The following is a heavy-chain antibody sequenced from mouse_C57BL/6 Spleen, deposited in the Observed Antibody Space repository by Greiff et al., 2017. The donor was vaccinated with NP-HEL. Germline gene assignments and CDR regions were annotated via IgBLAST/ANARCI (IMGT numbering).Heavy chain of an antibody. J-gene: IGHJ4*01. CDR1: GFSLTSYG. V-gene: IGHV2-6-1*01. CDR3: ARHEELRPMDY. Sequence: VQLQESGPGLVAPSQSLSITCTVSGFSLTSYGVHWVRQPPGKGLECLVVIWSDGSTTYNSAPKSRLSISKDNSKSQVFLKMNSLQTDDAAMYYCARHEELRPMDYWGQGTSVTVSS. D-gene: IGHD3-2*02. CDR2: IWSDGST.